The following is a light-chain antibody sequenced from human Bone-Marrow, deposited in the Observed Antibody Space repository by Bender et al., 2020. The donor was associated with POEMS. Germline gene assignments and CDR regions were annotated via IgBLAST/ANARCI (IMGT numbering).Light chain of an antibody. Sequence: QSALTQPASVSGSPGQSITISCTGTNRDVGTYDLVSWYQQHPGKAPKLIIYGVSQRPSGVSNRFSGSKSGNTASLTISGLQAEDEADYHCCSYATSSDVLFGGGTKVTVL. J-gene: IGLJ3*02. CDR3: CSYATSSDVL. CDR2: GVS. CDR1: NRDVGTYDL. V-gene: IGLV2-23*02.